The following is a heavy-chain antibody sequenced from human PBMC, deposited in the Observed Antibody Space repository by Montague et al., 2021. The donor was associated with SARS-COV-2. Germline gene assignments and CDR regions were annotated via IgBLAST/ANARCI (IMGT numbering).Heavy chain of an antibody. CDR1: GDSISNRSYY. D-gene: IGHD3-22*01. CDR3: VRGGTMTVVVFDY. J-gene: IGHJ4*02. CDR2: VSYSGST. V-gene: IGHV4-39*01. Sequence: SETLSLTCTVSGDSISNRSYYWGWIRQPPGKGLEWIGTVSYSGSTYYNASLKSRVTIYVDTSKNQFSLKLTSVTAADTAIYYCVRGGTMTVVVFDYWGQGTLVTVSS.